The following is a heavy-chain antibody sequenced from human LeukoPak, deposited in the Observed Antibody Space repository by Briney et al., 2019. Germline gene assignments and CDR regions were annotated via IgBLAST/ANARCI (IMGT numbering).Heavy chain of an antibody. V-gene: IGHV3-23*01. Sequence: GGSLRLSCAASRFSFSNYAMSWVRQAPGKGLEWVSTINNSGGTTYYADSVKGRFTISRDNSKNTLYLQMNSLRAEDTAVYYCAKEMAAGGADAFDIWGQGTMVTVSP. CDR1: RFSFSNYA. J-gene: IGHJ3*02. CDR2: INNSGGTT. CDR3: AKEMAAGGADAFDI. D-gene: IGHD6-13*01.